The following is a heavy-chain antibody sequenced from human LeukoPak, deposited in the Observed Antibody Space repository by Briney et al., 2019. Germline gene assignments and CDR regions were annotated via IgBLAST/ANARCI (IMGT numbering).Heavy chain of an antibody. CDR2: INHSGST. V-gene: IGHV4-34*01. CDR3: AWVSGYSYGSFDY. Sequence: SETLSLTCAVYGGSFSGYYWSWIRQPPGKGLEWIGEINHSGSTNYNPSLKSRVTISVDTSKNQFSLKLSSVTAADTAVYYCAWVSGYSYGSFDYWGQGTLVTVSS. J-gene: IGHJ4*02. D-gene: IGHD5-18*01. CDR1: GGSFSGYY.